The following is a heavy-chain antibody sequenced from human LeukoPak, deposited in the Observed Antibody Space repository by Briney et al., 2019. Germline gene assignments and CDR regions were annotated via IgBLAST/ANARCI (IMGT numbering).Heavy chain of an antibody. D-gene: IGHD3-10*01. Sequence: ASVKVSCKASGYTFSSCGISWVRQAPGQGLEWMGWISVYSGNTNYARKFQGRVTMTTDTSTSTAYMELRSLRSDDTAVYYCAREPEGGWFGPQTHYHFDYWGQGTLVTVSS. CDR3: AREPEGGWFGPQTHYHFDY. J-gene: IGHJ4*02. V-gene: IGHV1-18*04. CDR1: GYTFSSCG. CDR2: ISVYSGNT.